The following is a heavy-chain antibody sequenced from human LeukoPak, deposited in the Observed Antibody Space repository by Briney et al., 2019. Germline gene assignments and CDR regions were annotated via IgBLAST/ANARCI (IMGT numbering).Heavy chain of an antibody. Sequence: GGSLRLSCAASGFTFSSYTMNWVRQAPGKGLECVSSITSSSSSIYYADSVKGRFTISRDNAQNSLYLQMTSLRAADTAVYYCTRDPMVHPRGGWFDPWGQGTLVTVSS. CDR3: TRDPMVHPRGGWFDP. V-gene: IGHV3-21*01. D-gene: IGHD3-10*01. CDR2: ITSSSSSI. J-gene: IGHJ5*02. CDR1: GFTFSSYT.